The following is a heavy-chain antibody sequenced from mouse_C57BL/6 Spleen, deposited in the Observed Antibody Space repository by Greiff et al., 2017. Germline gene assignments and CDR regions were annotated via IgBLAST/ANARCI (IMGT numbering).Heavy chain of an antibody. J-gene: IGHJ3*01. D-gene: IGHD2-3*01. Sequence: EVKVVESGGGLVKPGGSLKLSCAASGFTFSSYAMSWVRQTPEKRLEWVATISDGGSYTYYPDNVKGRFTIFRDNAKNNLYLQMSHLKSEDTAMYYCARGYYDGYYVGFAYWGQGTLVTVSA. CDR1: GFTFSSYA. V-gene: IGHV5-4*03. CDR3: ARGYYDGYYVGFAY. CDR2: ISDGGSYT.